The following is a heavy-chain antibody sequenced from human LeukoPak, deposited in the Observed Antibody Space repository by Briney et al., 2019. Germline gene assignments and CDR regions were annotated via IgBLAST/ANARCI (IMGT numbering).Heavy chain of an antibody. J-gene: IGHJ5*02. CDR1: GGSISSGSYY. D-gene: IGHD3-16*01. CDR2: IYYSGST. V-gene: IGHV4-61*10. CDR3: ARDGPEFIPGWFDP. Sequence: SETLSLTCTVSGGSISSGSYYWSWIRQPAGKGLEWIGYIYYSGSTNYNPSLKSRVTISVDTSKNQFSLKLSSVTAADTAVYYCARDGPEFIPGWFDPWGQGTLVTVSS.